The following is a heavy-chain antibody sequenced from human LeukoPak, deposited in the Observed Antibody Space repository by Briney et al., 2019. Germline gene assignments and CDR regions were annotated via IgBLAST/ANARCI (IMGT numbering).Heavy chain of an antibody. CDR1: GGSISSGSYY. CDR2: IYTSGST. D-gene: IGHD2-21*02. CDR3: ARDGVTGGLDY. V-gene: IGHV4-61*02. Sequence: SQTLSLTCTVSGGSISSGSYYWSWIRQPAGTGLEWIGRIYTSGSTNYNPSLKSRVTISVDTSKNQFSLKLSSVTAADTAVYYCARDGVTGGLDYWGQGTLVTVSS. J-gene: IGHJ4*02.